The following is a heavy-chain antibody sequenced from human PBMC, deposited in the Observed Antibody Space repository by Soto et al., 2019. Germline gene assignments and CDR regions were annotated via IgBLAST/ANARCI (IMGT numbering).Heavy chain of an antibody. CDR3: ARDGIGGTVFRGYLDY. CDR1: GGIFHGYG. CDR2: IRFDGSNE. D-gene: IGHD1-7*01. J-gene: IGHJ4*02. Sequence: QEQLVESGGGVVQPGTSLRLSCAVPGGIFHGYGMHWVRQAPGKGLEWVAIIRFDGSNEEYADSVKGRFTISRDNSKNTLYLQMYTLGAEDTAVYYCARDGIGGTVFRGYLDYWGRGTVVTVSS. V-gene: IGHV3-33*01.